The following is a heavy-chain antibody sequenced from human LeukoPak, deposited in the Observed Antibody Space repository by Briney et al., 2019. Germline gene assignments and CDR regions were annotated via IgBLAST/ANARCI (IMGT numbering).Heavy chain of an antibody. J-gene: IGHJ4*02. Sequence: ASVKVSCKASGYTFTSYGISWVRQAPGQGLEWMGWISAYNGNTNYAQKLQGRVTMTTDTSTSTAYMELRSLRSDDTAVYYCAGGTPDITMVRGAYPFDYWGQGTLVTVSS. CDR2: ISAYNGNT. CDR1: GYTFTSYG. CDR3: AGGTPDITMVRGAYPFDY. D-gene: IGHD3-10*01. V-gene: IGHV1-18*04.